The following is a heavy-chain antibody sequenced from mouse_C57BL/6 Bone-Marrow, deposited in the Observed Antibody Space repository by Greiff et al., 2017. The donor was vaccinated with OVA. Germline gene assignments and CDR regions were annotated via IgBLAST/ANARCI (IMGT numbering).Heavy chain of an antibody. D-gene: IGHD2-3*01. Sequence: EVKLVESGPELVKPGASVKMSCKASGYTFTDYNMHWVKQSHGKSLEWIGYINPNNGGTSYNQKFKGKATLTVNKSSSTAYMELRSLTSEDSAVYYCARDGYYAYFDYWGQGTTLTVSS. J-gene: IGHJ2*01. CDR2: INPNNGGT. CDR3: ARDGYYAYFDY. V-gene: IGHV1-22*01. CDR1: GYTFTDYN.